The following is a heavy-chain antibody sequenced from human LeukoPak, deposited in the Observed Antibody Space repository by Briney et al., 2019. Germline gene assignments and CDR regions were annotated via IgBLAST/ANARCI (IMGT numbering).Heavy chain of an antibody. CDR1: GFTFSSYA. J-gene: IGHJ4*02. Sequence: PGGALRLSCAASGFTFSSYAMNWVRQAPGKGREWVSAISGSGGSTNYTDSVKGRFTISRDDSKNTLYLQMNSLRAEDTAVYYCAKETSSSFDYWGQGALVTVSS. CDR2: ISGSGGST. V-gene: IGHV3-23*01. CDR3: AKETSSSFDY. D-gene: IGHD6-6*01.